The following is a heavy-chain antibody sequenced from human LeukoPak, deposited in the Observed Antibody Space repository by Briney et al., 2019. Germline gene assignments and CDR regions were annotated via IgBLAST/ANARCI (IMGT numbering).Heavy chain of an antibody. V-gene: IGHV3-7*01. J-gene: IGHJ4*02. Sequence: PGGSLRLSCAASGFTFSNYYMSWVRQAPGKGLEWVAHIDKDGSEKYYVDSVKGRFTFSRDNAKNSLYLQMNSLRVEDTAVYYCARDKVTYWGRGTLVTVSS. CDR3: ARDKVTY. CDR1: GFTFSNYY. CDR2: IDKDGSEK.